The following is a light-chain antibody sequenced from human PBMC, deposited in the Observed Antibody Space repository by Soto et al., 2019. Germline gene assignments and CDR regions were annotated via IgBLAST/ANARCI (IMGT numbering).Light chain of an antibody. J-gene: IGLJ2*01. Sequence: QSVLTQPPSVSAAPGQKVIISCSGSSSNIGNNYVSWYQQLPGTAPRLLIYDANKRPSEIPDRFSGSKSATSATLGITGLQTGDEADYYCGAWDTRLSGVVFGGGTKLTVL. CDR1: SSNIGNNY. CDR2: DAN. CDR3: GAWDTRLSGVV. V-gene: IGLV1-51*01.